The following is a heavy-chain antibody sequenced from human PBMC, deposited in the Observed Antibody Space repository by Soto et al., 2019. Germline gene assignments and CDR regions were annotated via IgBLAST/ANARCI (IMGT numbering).Heavy chain of an antibody. J-gene: IGHJ4*02. CDR3: AKSLYYYDISPLDH. CDR1: GFDFEDYA. Sequence: VQLVESGGIGVQTGGSLRLSCAAAGFDFEDYAMHWVRQVPGKGLEWVSLTNSDGTDSYYVDSVKGRFTISRDNAKTTLYLQMDRLRPEDTALYFCAKSLYYYDISPLDHWGQGTLVTVSS. V-gene: IGHV3-43D*04. D-gene: IGHD3-22*01. CDR2: TNSDGTDS.